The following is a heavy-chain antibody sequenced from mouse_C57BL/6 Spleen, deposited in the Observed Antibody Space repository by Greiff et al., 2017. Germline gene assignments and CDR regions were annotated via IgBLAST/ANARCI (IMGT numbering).Heavy chain of an antibody. Sequence: EVQGVESGGGLVKPGGSLKLSCAASGFTFSDYGMHWVRQAPEKGLEWVAYISSGSSTIYYADTVTGRFTISRDNAKNTLFLQMTSLRSEDTAMYYCARTIYDYPDYWGQGTTLTVSS. CDR3: ARTIYDYPDY. CDR1: GFTFSDYG. V-gene: IGHV5-17*01. J-gene: IGHJ2*01. D-gene: IGHD2-4*01. CDR2: ISSGSSTI.